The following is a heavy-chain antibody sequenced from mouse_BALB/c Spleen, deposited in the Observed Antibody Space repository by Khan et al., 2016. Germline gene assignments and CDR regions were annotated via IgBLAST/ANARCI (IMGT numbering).Heavy chain of an antibody. J-gene: IGHJ4*01. CDR2: INTYTGQP. CDR3: ARLYLYYTMDY. Sequence: QIQLVQSGPEMKKPGETVKISCMASGYTFTNYGVNWVKQAPGKGLKWLGWINTYTGQPTYGDDFKGRFAFSLETSASTAYLQINNLENEDTATXFCARLYLYYTMDYWGHGTSVTVSS. V-gene: IGHV9-3-1*01. CDR1: GYTFTNYG.